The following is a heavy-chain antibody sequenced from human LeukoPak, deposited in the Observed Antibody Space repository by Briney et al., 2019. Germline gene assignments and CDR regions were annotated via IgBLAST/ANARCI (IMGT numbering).Heavy chain of an antibody. V-gene: IGHV1-8*03. Sequence: ASVKVSCKASGYTFTSYDINWVRQATGQGLEWMGWMNPNSGNTGYAQKFQGRVTITRNTSISTAYMELSSLRSEDTAVYYCARDPRYCSGGSCYSYFDYWGQGTLVTVSS. CDR1: GYTFTSYD. J-gene: IGHJ4*02. D-gene: IGHD2-15*01. CDR2: MNPNSGNT. CDR3: ARDPRYCSGGSCYSYFDY.